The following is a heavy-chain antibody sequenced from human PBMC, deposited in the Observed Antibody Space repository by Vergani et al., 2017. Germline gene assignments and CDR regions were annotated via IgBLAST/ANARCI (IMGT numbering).Heavy chain of an antibody. CDR2: FDPEHGEV. Sequence: QVQLVQSGSEVRKPGASVKVSCQVSGYSLTELTIHWVRPAPGKGLEWIGGFDPEHGEVTFAHHIQGRVTMTEDRSTDTAYMELSSLRPEDTALYYGAIGTDYDDSRGDYVDYWGQGTLVTVSS. CDR1: GYSLTELT. CDR3: AIGTDYDDSRGDYVDY. V-gene: IGHV1-24*01. J-gene: IGHJ4*02. D-gene: IGHD3-22*01.